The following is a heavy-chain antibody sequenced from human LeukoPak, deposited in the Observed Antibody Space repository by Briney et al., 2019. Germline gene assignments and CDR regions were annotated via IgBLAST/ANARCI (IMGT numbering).Heavy chain of an antibody. CDR2: ISYDGSNK. D-gene: IGHD2-2*01. CDR1: GFTFSSYG. V-gene: IGHV3-30*18. CDR3: AKDRRAQFCSSTSCYYPGYYYYYMDV. Sequence: PGGSLRLSCAASGFTFSSYGMHWVRQAPGKGLEWVTVISYDGSNKYYVDYVKGRFTISRDNSKNTLYLQMNSLRAEDTAVYYCAKDRRAQFCSSTSCYYPGYYYYYMDVWGKGTTVTVSS. J-gene: IGHJ6*03.